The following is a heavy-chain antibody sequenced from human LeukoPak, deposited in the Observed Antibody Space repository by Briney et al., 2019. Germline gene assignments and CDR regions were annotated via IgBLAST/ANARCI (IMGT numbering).Heavy chain of an antibody. V-gene: IGHV1-2*02. CDR3: ASATTYCGADCYPLDAFDI. CDR1: GYTFTGYY. CDR2: INPNSGGT. J-gene: IGHJ3*02. D-gene: IGHD2-21*02. Sequence: ASVKVSCKASGYTFTGYYMHWVRQAPGQGLEWMGWINPNSGGTNYAQKFLGRITMTRDTSISTAYMELSRLRTDDTAVYYCASATTYCGADCYPLDAFDIWGQGTMVTVSS.